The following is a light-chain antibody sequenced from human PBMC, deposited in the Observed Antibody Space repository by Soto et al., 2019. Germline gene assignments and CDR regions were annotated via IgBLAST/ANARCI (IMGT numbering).Light chain of an antibody. Sequence: EIVMTQSPASLSVSPGERATLSCRASQNVNSSLAWYQQKPGQAPRFLIYGASTRATGIPARFSGSGSGTEFTLTISSLQSEDFAVYYCHHYNNWPRTFGQGTKV. V-gene: IGKV3-15*01. CDR1: QNVNSS. CDR3: HHYNNWPRT. CDR2: GAS. J-gene: IGKJ1*01.